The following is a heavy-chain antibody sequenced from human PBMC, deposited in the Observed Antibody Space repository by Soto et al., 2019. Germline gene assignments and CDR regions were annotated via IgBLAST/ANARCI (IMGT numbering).Heavy chain of an antibody. CDR2: FSAEDGKT. V-gene: IGHV1-18*01. CDR1: GYTFTNYG. CDR3: ATSHDSSGYYYPNRYFGY. D-gene: IGHD3-22*01. Sequence: GASVKVSCKASGYTFTNYGISWVRQAPGQGLEWMGWFSAEDGKTNYAQKFQGRVTMTEDTSTDTAYMELSSLRSEDTAVYYCATSHDSSGYYYPNRYFGYWGQGTLVTVSS. J-gene: IGHJ4*02.